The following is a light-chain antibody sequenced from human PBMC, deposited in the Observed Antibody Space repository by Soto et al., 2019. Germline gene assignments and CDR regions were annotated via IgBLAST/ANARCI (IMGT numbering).Light chain of an antibody. CDR3: SSYSSTTTLI. CDR2: DVN. V-gene: IGLV2-14*01. CDR1: SSDVGAYHY. Sequence: QSALTQPASVSGSPGPSITISFTGTSSDVGAYHYVSWYQQRPGKAPKLMICDVNIRPSGVSNRFSGYKSGDTASLTISGLQAEDEADYYCSSYSSTTTLIFGGGTKLTVL. J-gene: IGLJ2*01.